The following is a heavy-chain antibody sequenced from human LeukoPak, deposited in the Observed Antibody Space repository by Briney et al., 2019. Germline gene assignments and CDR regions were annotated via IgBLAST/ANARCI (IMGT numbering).Heavy chain of an antibody. J-gene: IGHJ4*02. CDR1: GLSVSSNF. Sequence: GGSLRLSCAPSGLSVSSNFMSWVRQVPGKGLEWVATLYSYGTTYYADSVKGRFTISRDNSKNTLYLQMNSLRAEDTAVYYCANVIYGDVGGGYFDYWGQGTLVTVSS. V-gene: IGHV3-53*01. CDR3: ANVIYGDVGGGYFDY. CDR2: LYSYGTT. D-gene: IGHD4-17*01.